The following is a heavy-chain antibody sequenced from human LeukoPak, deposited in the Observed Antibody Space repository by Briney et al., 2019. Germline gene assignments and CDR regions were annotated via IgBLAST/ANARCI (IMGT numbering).Heavy chain of an antibody. CDR2: IYYSGST. CDR1: GGSISSSSYY. Sequence: PSETLSLTCTVSGGSISSSSYYWGWIRQPPGKGLEWIGSIYYSGSTYYNPSLKSRVTISVDTSKNQFSLKLSSVTAADTAVYYCARDLGIMITFGGVDYWGQGTLVTVSS. D-gene: IGHD3-16*01. CDR3: ARDLGIMITFGGVDY. V-gene: IGHV4-39*02. J-gene: IGHJ4*02.